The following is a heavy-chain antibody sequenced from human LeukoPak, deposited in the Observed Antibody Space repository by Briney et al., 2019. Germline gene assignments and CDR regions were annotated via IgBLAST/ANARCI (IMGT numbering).Heavy chain of an antibody. J-gene: IGHJ4*02. Sequence: SETLSLTCPVSGGSINSHFWSWIRQPPGKGLEYIGYIYHSGITNYSPSLKSRVTISVDTSKNQFSLKLSSVTAADTAVYYCARGGWPAAVTYFDYWGQGTLVTASS. V-gene: IGHV4-59*11. CDR1: GGSINSHF. CDR2: IYHSGIT. CDR3: ARGGWPAAVTYFDY. D-gene: IGHD2-2*01.